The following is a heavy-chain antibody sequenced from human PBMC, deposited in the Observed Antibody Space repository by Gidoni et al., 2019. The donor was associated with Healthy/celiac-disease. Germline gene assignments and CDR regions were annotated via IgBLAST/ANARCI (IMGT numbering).Heavy chain of an antibody. CDR2: ISGSGGST. Sequence: EVQMLESGGGLVQPGGSLRLSCAASGFPFSIYAMGWVRQAPGKGLEWVSAISGSGGSTYYADSVKGRFTISRDNSKNTLYLQMNSLRAEDTAVYYCAKDPTYTVTTESQHWGQGTLVTVSS. CDR1: GFPFSIYA. D-gene: IGHD4-17*01. J-gene: IGHJ1*01. V-gene: IGHV3-23*01. CDR3: AKDPTYTVTTESQH.